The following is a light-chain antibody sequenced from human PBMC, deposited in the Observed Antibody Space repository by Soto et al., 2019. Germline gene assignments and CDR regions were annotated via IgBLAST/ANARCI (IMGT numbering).Light chain of an antibody. V-gene: IGLV2-8*01. CDR1: SSGVGAYNY. CDR2: EVS. CDR3: SSYAGSNNVV. Sequence: QSALTQPPSASGSPGQSVTISCTGTSSGVGAYNYVSWYQQHPGKAPQLMIYEVSKRPSGVPDRFSGSKSGNTASLTVSGLQAEDEADYSCSSYAGSNNVVFGGGTKLTVL. J-gene: IGLJ2*01.